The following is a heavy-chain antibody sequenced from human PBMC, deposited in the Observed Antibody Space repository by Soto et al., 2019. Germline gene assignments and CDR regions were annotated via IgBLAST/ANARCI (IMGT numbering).Heavy chain of an antibody. V-gene: IGHV1-18*01. Sequence: QVQLVQSGAEVKKPGASVKVSCKASGYTFTSYGISWVRQAPGQGLEWMGWISAYNGNTNYAQKLQGRVTMTTDTSTSTAYMERRSLRSDDTAVYYCARALTEPLWFGDGHFDYWGQGTLVTVSS. CDR2: ISAYNGNT. CDR1: GYTFTSYG. D-gene: IGHD3-10*01. CDR3: ARALTEPLWFGDGHFDY. J-gene: IGHJ4*02.